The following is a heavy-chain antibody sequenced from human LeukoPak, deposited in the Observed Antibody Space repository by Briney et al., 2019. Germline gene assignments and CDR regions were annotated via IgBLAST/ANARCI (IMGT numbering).Heavy chain of an antibody. CDR3: ARVVVPGWFDP. V-gene: IGHV4-38-2*02. Sequence: SETLSLTCTVSGYSISSGYYWGWIRQPPGKGLEWIGTIFHSGSTYSNPSLKSRVTILVDTSNNQLSLKLSSVTAADTAVYYCARVVVPGWFDPWGQGTLVTVSS. CDR2: IFHSGST. CDR1: GYSISSGYY. D-gene: IGHD2-15*01. J-gene: IGHJ5*02.